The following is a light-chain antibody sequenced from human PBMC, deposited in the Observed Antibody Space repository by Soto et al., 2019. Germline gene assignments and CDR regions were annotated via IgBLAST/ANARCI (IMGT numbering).Light chain of an antibody. CDR1: QSVSSSY. V-gene: IGKV3-20*01. J-gene: IGKJ1*01. CDR3: QQYGSFTRT. Sequence: IVLTQSPGTLSLSPGERATLSCRASQSVSSSYLAWYQQKPGQAPRLLIYGAASRATGIPDRFSGSGSGTDFTLTIIRLEPEDFAVDYCQQYGSFTRTFGHRTKVGIK. CDR2: GAA.